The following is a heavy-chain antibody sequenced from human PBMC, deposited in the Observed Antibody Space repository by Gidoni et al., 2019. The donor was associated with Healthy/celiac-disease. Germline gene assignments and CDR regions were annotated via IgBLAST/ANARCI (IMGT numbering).Heavy chain of an antibody. V-gene: IGHV1-69*01. Sequence: VQLVQSGAEVKKPGSSVTVSCKASGRSFSSYAISWVRQAPGQGLEWMGGIIPIFGTANYAQKFQGRVTITADESTSTAYMELSSRRSEDTAVYYCARVGAAKYEYVGGTPGYYYYGMDGWGQGTTVTVSS. J-gene: IGHJ6*02. CDR1: GRSFSSYA. D-gene: IGHD3-16*01. CDR2: IIPIFGTA. CDR3: ARVGAAKYEYVGGTPGYYYYGMDG.